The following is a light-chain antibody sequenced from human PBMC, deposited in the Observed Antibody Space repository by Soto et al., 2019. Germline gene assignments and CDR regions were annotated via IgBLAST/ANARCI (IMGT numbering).Light chain of an antibody. CDR1: SNDVGGYNF. CDR2: EVS. V-gene: IGLV2-8*01. J-gene: IGLJ2*01. CDR3: SSYAGRNNLL. Sequence: QSALTQPPSASGSPGQSVTISCTGTSNDVGGYNFVSWYQQHPGKAPKLMIYEVSKRPSGVPDRFSGSKSGNTASLTVSGLQPEDEADYYCSSYAGRNNLLFGGGTQLTVL.